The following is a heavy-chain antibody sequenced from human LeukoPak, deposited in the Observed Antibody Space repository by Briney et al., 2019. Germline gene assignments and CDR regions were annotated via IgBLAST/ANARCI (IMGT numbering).Heavy chain of an antibody. V-gene: IGHV3-23*01. J-gene: IGHJ3*02. CDR1: GFTFSSYA. CDR3: AKDLTTYYYDSSGYYYGGGAFDI. D-gene: IGHD3-22*01. Sequence: GGSLRLSCAASGFTFSSYAMSWVRQAPGKGLEWVSAISGSGGSTYYADSAKGRFTISRDNSKNTLYLQMNSLRAEDTAVYYCAKDLTTYYYDSSGYYYGGGAFDIWGQGTMVAVSS. CDR2: ISGSGGST.